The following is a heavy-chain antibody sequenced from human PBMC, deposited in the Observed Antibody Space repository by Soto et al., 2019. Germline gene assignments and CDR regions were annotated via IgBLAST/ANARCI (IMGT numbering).Heavy chain of an antibody. CDR2: IIPYNGNT. Sequence: QVQLVQSGAEVKKPGASVKVSCKASDDTFSSYGISWVRQAPGQGLELMGWIIPYNGNTNFAQKFQGRVTMTTDTSTNTAYMELRSLRSDDPAVYFCARILVRGVPEPDAYWGPGTLVTVSS. V-gene: IGHV1-18*01. CDR1: DDTFSSYG. J-gene: IGHJ4*02. D-gene: IGHD3-10*01. CDR3: ARILVRGVPEPDAY.